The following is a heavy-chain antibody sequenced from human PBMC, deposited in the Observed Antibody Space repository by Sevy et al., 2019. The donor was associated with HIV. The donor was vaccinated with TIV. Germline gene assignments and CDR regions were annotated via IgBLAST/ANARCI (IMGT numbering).Heavy chain of an antibody. CDR3: ASARDDGYCTNGVCFNFDN. V-gene: IGHV3-9*01. Sequence: GGSLRLSCAASGFTFDDYAMHWVRQAPGKGLEWVSGISWNSASIDYADSVKGRFTISRDNAKNSLYLQMKSLRADDTALYYCASARDDGYCTNGVCFNFDNWGQGTLVTVSS. CDR1: GFTFDDYA. CDR2: ISWNSASI. J-gene: IGHJ4*01. D-gene: IGHD2-8*01.